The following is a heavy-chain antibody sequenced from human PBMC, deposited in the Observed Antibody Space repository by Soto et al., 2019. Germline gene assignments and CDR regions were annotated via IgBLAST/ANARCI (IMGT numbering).Heavy chain of an antibody. D-gene: IGHD3-3*01. J-gene: IGHJ4*02. CDR1: GFTFSSHG. V-gene: IGHV3-30*18. Sequence: QVHLVESGGGVVQPGRSLRLSCAASGFTFSSHGMHWIRQAPGKGLEWVAGIPYDGSHQYYADSVKGRFSISRDNSKNTLYLQMNSLRAEDTAVYYSAKLRVLEWEVQESDYWGQGTLVSVSS. CDR2: IPYDGSHQ. CDR3: AKLRVLEWEVQESDY.